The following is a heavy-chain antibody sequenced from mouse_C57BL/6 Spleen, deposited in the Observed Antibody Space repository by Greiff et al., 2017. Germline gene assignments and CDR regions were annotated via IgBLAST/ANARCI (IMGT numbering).Heavy chain of an antibody. CDR3: ARAGTVASYGDYFDY. V-gene: IGHV1-54*01. J-gene: IGHJ2*01. CDR1: GYAFTNYL. D-gene: IGHD1-1*01. CDR2: INPGSGGT. Sequence: QVQLQQSGAELVRPGTSVKVSCKASGYAFTNYLIEWVKQRPGQGLEWIGWINPGSGGTNYNEKFKGKATLTADKSSSTAYMQLSSLTSEDSAVYFCARAGTVASYGDYFDYWGQGTTLTVSS.